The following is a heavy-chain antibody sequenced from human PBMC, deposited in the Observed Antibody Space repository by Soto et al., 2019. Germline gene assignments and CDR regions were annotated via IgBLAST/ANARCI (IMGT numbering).Heavy chain of an antibody. V-gene: IGHV3-30-3*01. CDR2: ISYDGSNK. CDR1: GFTFSSYA. Sequence: QVQLVESGGGVVEPGRSLRLSCAASGFTFSSYAMHWVRQAPGKGLEWVAVISYDGSNKYYADSVKGRFTISRDNSKNTLYLQVNSLRAEDTAVYYCARGDYYYGMDVWGQGTTVTVSS. CDR3: ARGDYYYGMDV. J-gene: IGHJ6*02.